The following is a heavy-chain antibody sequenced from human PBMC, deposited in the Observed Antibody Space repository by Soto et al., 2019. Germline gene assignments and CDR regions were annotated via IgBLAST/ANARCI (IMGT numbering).Heavy chain of an antibody. Sequence: VGSLRLSCAASGITFSNAWMSWVRQAPGKGLEWVGHIKKKTDGGTTDYAAPVQGRFTISRDDSKNTLFLQMNGLTTEDTAVYYCTTLMVSYFYDSSGRPILRPDSWGQGTLVTVSS. CDR3: TTLMVSYFYDSSGRPILRPDS. V-gene: IGHV3-15*01. J-gene: IGHJ4*02. CDR2: IKKKTDGGTT. CDR1: GITFSNAW. D-gene: IGHD3-22*01.